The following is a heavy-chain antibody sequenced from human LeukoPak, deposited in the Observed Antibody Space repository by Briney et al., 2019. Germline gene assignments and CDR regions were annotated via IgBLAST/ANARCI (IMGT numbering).Heavy chain of an antibody. D-gene: IGHD3-10*01. CDR1: GFTFRNYG. Sequence: GGSLRLSCAASGFTFRNYGMHWVRQVPGKGLEWLGVVTYDGSKAFYADSVKGRLTISRDNSKNTLYLQMNSLRAEDTAVYYCAKEGDDGSGSYSYYFDYWGQGTLVTVSS. V-gene: IGHV3-30*18. J-gene: IGHJ4*02. CDR3: AKEGDDGSGSYSYYFDY. CDR2: VTYDGSKA.